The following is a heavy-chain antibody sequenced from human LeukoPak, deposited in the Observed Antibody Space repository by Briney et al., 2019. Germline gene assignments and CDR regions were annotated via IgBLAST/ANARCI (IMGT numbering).Heavy chain of an antibody. CDR2: IIPIFGTA. D-gene: IGHD3-10*01. CDR1: GGTFSSYA. J-gene: IGHJ5*02. CDR3: ARARGMPNWFDP. Sequence: SVKVSCKASGGTFSSYAISWVRQAPGQGREWMGGIIPIFGTANYAQKFQGRVTITADKSTSTAYMELSSLRSEDTAVYYCARARGMPNWFDPWGQGTLVTVSS. V-gene: IGHV1-69*06.